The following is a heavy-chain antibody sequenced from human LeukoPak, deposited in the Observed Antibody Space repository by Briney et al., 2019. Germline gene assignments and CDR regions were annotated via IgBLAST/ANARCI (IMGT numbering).Heavy chain of an antibody. CDR1: GYTFTGYY. J-gene: IGHJ4*01. V-gene: IGHV1-2*06. Sequence: ASVKVSCKASGYTFTGYYMHWVRQAPGQGLEWMGRINPNSGGTNYAQKFQGRVTLTRDTSISTADMELSRLRSDDTAVHYCARVVVGITRGDFYQWGQGTLVTVSS. CDR2: INPNSGGT. D-gene: IGHD3-22*01. CDR3: ARVVVGITRGDFYQ.